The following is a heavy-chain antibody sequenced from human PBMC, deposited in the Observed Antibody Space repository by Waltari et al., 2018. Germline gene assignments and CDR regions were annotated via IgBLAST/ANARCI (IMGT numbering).Heavy chain of an antibody. CDR2: INHSGST. J-gene: IGHJ4*02. CDR3: ARGPGYGVAGYFDY. Sequence: QVQLQQWGAGLLKPSETLSLTCAVYGGSFSGYYWSWIRQPPGKGLEWIGEINHSGSTNYNPSLKSRVTISVDTSKNQFSLKLSSVTAADTAVYYCARGPGYGVAGYFDYWGQGTLVTVSS. D-gene: IGHD3-3*01. CDR1: GGSFSGYY. V-gene: IGHV4-34*01.